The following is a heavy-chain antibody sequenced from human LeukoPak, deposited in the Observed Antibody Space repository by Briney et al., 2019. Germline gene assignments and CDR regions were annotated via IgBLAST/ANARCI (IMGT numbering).Heavy chain of an antibody. J-gene: IGHJ4*02. CDR2: IHYSGIT. V-gene: IGHV4-59*08. D-gene: IGHD3-10*01. Sequence: SQTLSLTCTVSGGPISNYYWSWIRQPPGKGLEWIGYIHYSGITKYNPSVKSRVTISLDTSKNQFSLKLSSVTAADTAVYYCASSGNYYFTLDYWGQGTLVTVSS. CDR3: ASSGNYYFTLDY. CDR1: GGPISNYY.